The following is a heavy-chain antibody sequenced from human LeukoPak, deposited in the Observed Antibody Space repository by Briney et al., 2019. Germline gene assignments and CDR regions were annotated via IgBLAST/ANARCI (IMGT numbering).Heavy chain of an antibody. J-gene: IGHJ4*02. Sequence: GGSLRLSCAASGFTFSSYGMSWVRQAPGKGLEWVSYISSSSSTIYYADSVKGRFTISRDNAKNSLYLQMNSLRAEDTAVYYCARAYYDSSGYHYFDYWGQGTLVTVSS. CDR3: ARAYYDSSGYHYFDY. CDR2: ISSSSSTI. D-gene: IGHD3-22*01. CDR1: GFTFSSYG. V-gene: IGHV3-48*01.